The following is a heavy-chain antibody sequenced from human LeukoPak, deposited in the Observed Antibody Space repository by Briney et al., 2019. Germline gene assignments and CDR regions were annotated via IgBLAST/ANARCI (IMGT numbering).Heavy chain of an antibody. V-gene: IGHV1-69*02. Sequence: PVKVSCKPSGGTFSSNTMSWVREAPGQGLEWMGRIIPILGIANCGQKFQGRVTSTADKFMSTAYMELSSLRSEDTAVYYCARVGVEGARHPYYFDYWGQGTLVTVSS. CDR1: GGTFSSNT. CDR2: IIPILGIA. CDR3: ARVGVEGARHPYYFDY. J-gene: IGHJ4*02. D-gene: IGHD1-26*01.